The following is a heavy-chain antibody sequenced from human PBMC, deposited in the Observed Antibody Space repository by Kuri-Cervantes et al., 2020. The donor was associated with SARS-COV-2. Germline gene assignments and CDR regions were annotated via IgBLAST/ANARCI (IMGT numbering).Heavy chain of an antibody. Sequence: SQTLSLTCAVYGGSFSGYYWSWIRQPPGKGLEWIGEINHSGSTNYNPSLKSRVTISLDTSKNQFSLKLSSVTAADTAVYYCASVSGSYYWAFDYWGQGTLVTVSS. CDR2: INHSGST. J-gene: IGHJ4*02. CDR1: GGSFSGYY. V-gene: IGHV4-34*01. CDR3: ASVSGSYYWAFDY. D-gene: IGHD1-26*01.